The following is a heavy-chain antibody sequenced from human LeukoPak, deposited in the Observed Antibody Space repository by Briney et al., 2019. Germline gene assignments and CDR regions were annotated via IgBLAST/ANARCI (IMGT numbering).Heavy chain of an antibody. Sequence: GGSLRLSCAASGFTFSSYSMNWVRQASGKGLEWVSSISSSSSYIYYADSVKGRFTISRDNAKNSLYLQMNSLRDEDTAVYYCARDLGDFWSGYFGYWGQGTLVTVSS. J-gene: IGHJ4*02. V-gene: IGHV3-21*01. CDR2: ISSSSSYI. D-gene: IGHD3-3*01. CDR3: ARDLGDFWSGYFGY. CDR1: GFTFSSYS.